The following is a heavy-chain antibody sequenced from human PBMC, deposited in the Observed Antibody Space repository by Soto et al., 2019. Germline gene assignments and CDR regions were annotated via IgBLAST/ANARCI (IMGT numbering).Heavy chain of an antibody. V-gene: IGHV4-31*03. CDR1: GASISSGGHY. D-gene: IGHD6-6*01. CDR3: ARETLAARRTGFDY. J-gene: IGHJ4*02. CDR2: NYYSGST. Sequence: QVQLQESGPGLVKPSQTLSLTCTVSGASISSGGHYWNWIRQHLGKGLEWIGYNYYSGSTYYNPTLKSRVTMSVDTSKNQFSLQLSSVTAADTAVYYCARETLAARRTGFDYWGQGTPVTVSS.